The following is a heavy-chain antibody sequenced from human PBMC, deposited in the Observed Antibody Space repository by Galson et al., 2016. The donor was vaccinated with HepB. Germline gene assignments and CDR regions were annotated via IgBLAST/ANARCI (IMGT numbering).Heavy chain of an antibody. CDR1: GFSFISYA. CDR2: ISYDGSVK. Sequence: SLRLSCAASGFSFISYAMHWVRQAPGKGLEWITVISYDGSVKYYADSVKGRFTISRDESENTLYLQMHSLTTDDTAMYYCATVGLDAWGQGTLVTVSS. J-gene: IGHJ5*02. V-gene: IGHV3-30*04. CDR3: ATVGLDA.